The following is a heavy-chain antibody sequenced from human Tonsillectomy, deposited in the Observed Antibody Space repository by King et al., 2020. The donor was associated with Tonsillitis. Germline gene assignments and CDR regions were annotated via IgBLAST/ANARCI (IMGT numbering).Heavy chain of an antibody. V-gene: IGHV3-7*01. D-gene: IGHD6-19*01. CDR1: GFTFSSYW. J-gene: IGHJ4*02. Sequence: VRLVESGGGLVQPGGSLRLSCVASGFTFSSYWMTWVRQAPGKGLEWVASIKADGSDKYYVDSVKGRFTISRDHAKNLLYLQMNSLRADDTAVYYCARDGGGGWYSDYWGQGTLVTVSS. CDR3: ARDGGGGWYSDY. CDR2: IKADGSDK.